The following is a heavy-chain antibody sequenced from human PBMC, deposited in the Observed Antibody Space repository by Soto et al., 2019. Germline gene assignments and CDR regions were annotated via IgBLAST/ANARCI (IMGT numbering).Heavy chain of an antibody. V-gene: IGHV1-2*02. Sequence: ASVKVSCKTSGYTFTAYYIHWVRQAPVQGLEWMGWLNPNSGGTNYVQKFKVRVTMTRDTSSNTAYMELRSLRFNDTAVYYCARELRGESYGRLDVWGQGTTVTVSS. CDR1: GYTFTAYY. CDR2: LNPNSGGT. CDR3: ARELRGESYGRLDV. J-gene: IGHJ6*02. D-gene: IGHD3-16*02.